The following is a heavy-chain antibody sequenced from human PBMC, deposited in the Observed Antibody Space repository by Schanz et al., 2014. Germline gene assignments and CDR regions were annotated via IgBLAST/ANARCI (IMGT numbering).Heavy chain of an antibody. V-gene: IGHV3-74*01. Sequence: EPLVVESGGGLVHPCGSLRLSCAASGFTFRNNWMHWFRQGPGKGLSWVSRIDGEGTDTRYADSVKGRFTISRDNARNMVFLQMSSLRADDTAVYYCVRDERISSGVWFDPWGQGTLVTVSS. J-gene: IGHJ5*02. CDR2: IDGEGTDT. CDR3: VRDERISSGVWFDP. D-gene: IGHD3-22*01. CDR1: GFTFRNNW.